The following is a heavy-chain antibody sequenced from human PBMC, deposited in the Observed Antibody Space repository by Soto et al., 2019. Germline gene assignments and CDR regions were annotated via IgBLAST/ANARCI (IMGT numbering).Heavy chain of an antibody. J-gene: IGHJ2*01. CDR3: ARSRGAVATDGWYFDL. D-gene: IGHD6-19*01. CDR2: IIPIFGTA. V-gene: IGHV1-69*12. Sequence: QVQLVQSGAGVKKPGSSVKVSCKASGGTFSSYAISWVRQAPGQGLEWMGGIIPIFGTANYAQKFQGRVTITADESTSTDYMERSSLRSEDTAVYYCARSRGAVATDGWYFDLWGRGTLVTVSS. CDR1: GGTFSSYA.